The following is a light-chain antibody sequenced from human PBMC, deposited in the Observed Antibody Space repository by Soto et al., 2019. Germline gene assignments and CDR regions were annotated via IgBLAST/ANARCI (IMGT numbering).Light chain of an antibody. CDR2: DTS. CDR1: QGIGDT. V-gene: IGKV3-15*01. CDR3: QQYKSWPPIT. J-gene: IGKJ5*01. Sequence: IVLTESPSTLSVSPGERATLSCRASQGIGDTLAWYQHKPGQTPRLLIYDTSTRATGVPARFSGTGSGTEFTLTISSLKSEDYAVYYCQQYKSWPPITFGQGTRLEIK.